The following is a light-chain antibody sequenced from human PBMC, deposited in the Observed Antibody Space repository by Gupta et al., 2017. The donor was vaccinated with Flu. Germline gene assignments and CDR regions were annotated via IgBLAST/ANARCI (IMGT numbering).Light chain of an antibody. CDR1: EDIGSS. Sequence: DFQLTQSPSSLSASVGDRVSITCQANEDIGSSLNWYQHKPGKAPKLLIYDASNLETGVPSRFSGNGSGTDFTFTINSLQPDDLGTYYWQDYYNLVTFGHGTKVEIK. J-gene: IGKJ3*01. V-gene: IGKV1-33*01. CDR2: DAS. CDR3: QDYYNLVT.